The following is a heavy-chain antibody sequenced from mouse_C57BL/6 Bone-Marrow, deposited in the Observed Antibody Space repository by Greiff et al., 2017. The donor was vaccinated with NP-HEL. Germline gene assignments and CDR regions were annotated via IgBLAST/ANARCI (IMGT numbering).Heavy chain of an antibody. CDR2: IYPGGGYT. CDR1: GYTFTNYW. J-gene: IGHJ1*03. V-gene: IGHV1-63*01. CDR3: ARRGDDWYFDV. Sequence: ESGAELVRPGTSVKMSCKASGYTFTNYWIGWAKQRPGHGLEWIGDIYPGGGYTNYNEKFKGKATLTADKSSSTAYMQFSSLTSEDSAIYYCARRGDDWYFDVWGTGTTVTVSS.